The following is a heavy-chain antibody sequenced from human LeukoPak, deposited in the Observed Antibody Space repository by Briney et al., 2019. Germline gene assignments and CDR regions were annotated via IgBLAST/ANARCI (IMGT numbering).Heavy chain of an antibody. CDR2: IYYSGST. Sequence: AAETLSLTCTVSGGSINNYYWSWIRQPPGKALEWIGYIYYSGSTNYNPSLKSRVTISVDTSKNQFSLELTSVTAADTAVYYCARRNDCTNGVYYKAYWFDPWGQGTLVTVSS. V-gene: IGHV4-59*08. J-gene: IGHJ5*02. CDR3: ARRNDCTNGVYYKAYWFDP. D-gene: IGHD2-8*01. CDR1: GGSINNYY.